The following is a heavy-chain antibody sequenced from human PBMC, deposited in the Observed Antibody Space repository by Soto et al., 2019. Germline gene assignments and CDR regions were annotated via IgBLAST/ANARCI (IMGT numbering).Heavy chain of an antibody. Sequence: ASVKVSCKASGYTFTSYAMHWVRQAPGQRLEWMGWINAGNGNTKCSQKFQGRVTITRDTSASTAYMELSSLRSEDTAIYYCARPEIPTRSSDYNYPFDLWGQGTLVTVSS. V-gene: IGHV1-3*01. CDR1: GYTFTSYA. CDR3: ARPEIPTRSSDYNYPFDL. CDR2: INAGNGNT. J-gene: IGHJ5*02. D-gene: IGHD3-22*01.